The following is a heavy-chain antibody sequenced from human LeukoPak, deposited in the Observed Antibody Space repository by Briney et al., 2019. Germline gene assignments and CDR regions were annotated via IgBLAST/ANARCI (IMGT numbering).Heavy chain of an antibody. Sequence: PSETLSLTCAVYGGSFSGYYWSWIRQPPGKGLEWIGEINHSGSTNYNPSLKSRVTISVDTSKNQFSLKLSSVTAADTAVYYCASRHPNCSGGSCYSGAHGNWGQGTLVTVSS. V-gene: IGHV4-34*01. CDR1: GGSFSGYY. CDR3: ASRHPNCSGGSCYSGAHGN. J-gene: IGHJ4*02. D-gene: IGHD2-15*01. CDR2: INHSGST.